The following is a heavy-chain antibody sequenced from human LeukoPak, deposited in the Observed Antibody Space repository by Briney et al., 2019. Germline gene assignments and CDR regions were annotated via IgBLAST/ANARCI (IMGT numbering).Heavy chain of an antibody. CDR1: GFTFSSYS. Sequence: PGGSLRLSCAASGFTFSSYSMTWVRQAPGKGLEWVSSISSSSSYIYYADSVKGRFTISRDNAKNSLYLQMTSLRAEDTAVYYCARDRQVPPPYYYYMDVWGKGTTVTVSS. CDR3: ARDRQVPPPYYYYMDV. V-gene: IGHV3-21*01. CDR2: ISSSSSYI. J-gene: IGHJ6*03.